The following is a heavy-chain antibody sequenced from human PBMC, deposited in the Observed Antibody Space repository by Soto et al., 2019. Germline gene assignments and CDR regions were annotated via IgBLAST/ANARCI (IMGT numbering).Heavy chain of an antibody. CDR1: GYTFISYP. V-gene: IGHV1-3*01. J-gene: IGHJ4*02. CDR3: AKSGSLDS. Sequence: VQLVQSGAEVKKPGASVRISCKASGYTFISYPIHWVRQAPGQSLECMGWINPANGDTRYSQKFQGRVTITRDTSATTAYMDLNSLMPDDTAIYYCAKSGSLDSRGQGTPITVSS. D-gene: IGHD1-26*01. CDR2: INPANGDT.